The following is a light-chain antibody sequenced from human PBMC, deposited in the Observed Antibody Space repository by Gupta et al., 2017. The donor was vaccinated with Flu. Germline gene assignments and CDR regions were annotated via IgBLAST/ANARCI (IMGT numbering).Light chain of an antibody. V-gene: IGKV3-15*01. J-gene: IGKJ2*01. CDR2: GAS. CDR3: HQYHCCPST. Sequence: PATLSLSAGETATLSCRASLIINSIFCSYQQQPAQPPRLLISGASTSASGIPARFSGGGSGTEFTLTISSLLSEDSAVYYCHQYHCCPSTFGQGTKLEIK. CDR1: LIINSI.